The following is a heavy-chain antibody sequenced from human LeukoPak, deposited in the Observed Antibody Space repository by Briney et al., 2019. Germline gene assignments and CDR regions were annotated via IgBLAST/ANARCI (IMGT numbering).Heavy chain of an antibody. CDR1: GFTFSFYE. D-gene: IGHD3-10*01. CDR2: ISSSGSTI. V-gene: IGHV3-48*03. CDR3: ARSPEFMVRGVTQYAFDI. Sequence: GGSLRLSCAASGFTFSFYEMNWVRQAPGRGLEWVSYISSSGSTIYYADSVKGRFTISRDNSKNTLYLQMNSLRDEDTAVYYCARSPEFMVRGVTQYAFDIWGQGTMVTVSS. J-gene: IGHJ3*02.